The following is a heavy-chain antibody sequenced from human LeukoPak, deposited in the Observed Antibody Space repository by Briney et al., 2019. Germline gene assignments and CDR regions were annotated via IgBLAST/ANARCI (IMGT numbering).Heavy chain of an antibody. CDR1: GGSISSHY. CDR3: AGIVVPAVSWFDP. J-gene: IGHJ5*02. CDR2: IYYSGST. D-gene: IGHD2-2*01. Sequence: SETLSLTCTVSGGSISSHYWSWTRQPPRKGLEWIGYIYYSGSTNYNPSLKSRVTISVDTSKNQFSLKLSSVTAADTAVYYCAGIVVPAVSWFDPWGQGTLVTVSS. V-gene: IGHV4-59*11.